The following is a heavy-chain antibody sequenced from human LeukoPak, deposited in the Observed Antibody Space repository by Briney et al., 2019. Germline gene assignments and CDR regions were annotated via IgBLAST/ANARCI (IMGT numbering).Heavy chain of an antibody. Sequence: GGSLRLSCAASGFTFSSYAMSWVRQAPGKGLEWVSAISGSGGSTYYADSVEGRFTISRDNSKNTLYLQMNSLRAEDTAVYYCAKDLYPPSPGIAAAGFFDYWGQGTLVTVSS. D-gene: IGHD6-13*01. J-gene: IGHJ4*02. CDR3: AKDLYPPSPGIAAAGFFDY. V-gene: IGHV3-23*01. CDR1: GFTFSSYA. CDR2: ISGSGGST.